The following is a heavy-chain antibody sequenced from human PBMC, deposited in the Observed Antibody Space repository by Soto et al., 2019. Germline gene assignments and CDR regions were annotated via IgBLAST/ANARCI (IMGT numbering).Heavy chain of an antibody. V-gene: IGHV5-51*01. CDR3: ARSTTDIVVVVAAPPDY. Sequence: GESLKISCKGSGYSFTSYWIGWVRQMPGKGLEWMGIIYPGDSDTRYSPSFQGQVTISADKSISTAYLQWSSLKASDTAMYYCARSTTDIVVVVAAPPDYWGQGTLVTVSS. CDR1: GYSFTSYW. J-gene: IGHJ4*02. D-gene: IGHD2-15*01. CDR2: IYPGDSDT.